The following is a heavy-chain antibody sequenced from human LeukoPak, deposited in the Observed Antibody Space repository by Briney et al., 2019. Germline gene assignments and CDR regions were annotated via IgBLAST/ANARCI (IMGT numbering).Heavy chain of an antibody. CDR2: ISSSGSTI. V-gene: IGHV3-48*03. CDR3: AKEVRSGYDFDS. CDR1: VCTYSRYE. Sequence: GGSLRLSCAASVCTYSRYEMNWVRQAPGKGLEWVSYISSSGSTIYYADSVKGRFTISRDNSKNTLFLQMNSLRAEDTAVYYCAKEVRSGYDFDSWGQGTLVTVSS. J-gene: IGHJ4*02. D-gene: IGHD6-13*01.